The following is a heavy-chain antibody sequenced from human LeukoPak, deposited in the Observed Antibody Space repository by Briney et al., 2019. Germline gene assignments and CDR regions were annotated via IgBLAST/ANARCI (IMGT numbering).Heavy chain of an antibody. J-gene: IGHJ4*02. CDR1: GFTFSSYG. V-gene: IGHV3-30*02. CDR2: IRYDGSNK. D-gene: IGHD6-13*01. Sequence: GGSLRLSCAASGFTFSSYGMHWVRQAPGKGLEWVAFIRYDGSNKYYADSVKGRFTISRDNSKNTLYLQMNSLRAGDTAVYYCAKDEASSSWYFDYWGQGTLVTVSS. CDR3: AKDEASSSWYFDY.